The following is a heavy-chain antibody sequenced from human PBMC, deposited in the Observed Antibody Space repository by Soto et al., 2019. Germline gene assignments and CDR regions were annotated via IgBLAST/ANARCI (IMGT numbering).Heavy chain of an antibody. D-gene: IGHD6-13*01. V-gene: IGHV4-39*01. CDR1: GGSISSSSYY. CDR2: IYYSGST. J-gene: IGHJ6*02. CDR3: ARRYSSSWYSYYYYGMDV. Sequence: SETLSLTCTVSGGSISSSSYYWGWIRQPPGKGLEWIGSIYYSGSTYYNPSLKSRVTISVDTSKNQFSLKLSSVTAADTAVYYCARRYSSSWYSYYYYGMDVWGQGTTVTVSS.